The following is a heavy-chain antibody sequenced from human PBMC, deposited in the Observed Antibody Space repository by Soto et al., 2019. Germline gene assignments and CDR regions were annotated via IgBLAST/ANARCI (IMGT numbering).Heavy chain of an antibody. CDR3: AKGRGALAVVSNWFDP. V-gene: IGHV3-9*01. Sequence: EVQLVASGGGLVQPGRSLRLSCAAFGFTFEDYAMHWIRQTPGKGLEWVAGINWHSGSIGYADSVKGRFTISRDNANNSRYLQMDSLRTEDTALYFCAKGRGALAVVSNWFDPWGQGTLVTVSS. CDR1: GFTFEDYA. J-gene: IGHJ5*02. D-gene: IGHD3-22*01. CDR2: INWHSGSI.